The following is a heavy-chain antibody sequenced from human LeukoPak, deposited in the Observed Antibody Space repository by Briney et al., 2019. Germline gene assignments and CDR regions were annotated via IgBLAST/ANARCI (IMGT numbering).Heavy chain of an antibody. V-gene: IGHV3-30*02. CDR3: AKSQGGQWLVGSDY. D-gene: IGHD6-19*01. Sequence: GGSLRLSCAASGFTFSSYGMHWVRQAPGKGLEWVAFIRYDGSNKYYADPVKGRFTISRDNSKNTLYLQMNSLRAEDTAVYYCAKSQGGQWLVGSDYWGQGTLVTVSS. J-gene: IGHJ4*02. CDR2: IRYDGSNK. CDR1: GFTFSSYG.